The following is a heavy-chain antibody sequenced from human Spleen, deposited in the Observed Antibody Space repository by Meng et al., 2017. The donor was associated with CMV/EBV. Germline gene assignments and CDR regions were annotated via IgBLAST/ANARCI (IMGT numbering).Heavy chain of an antibody. CDR3: ARSITGNWFDP. CDR2: IIPIFGTA. J-gene: IGHJ5*02. Sequence: HSAAWLKTPGSTVTVSCNASGGTFSSYAISWRRQAPVQGLELMGGIIPIFGTANYAQKFQGRVTITADESTSTAYMELSSLRSEDTAVYYCARSITGNWFDPWGQGTLVTVSS. CDR1: GGTFSSYA. D-gene: IGHD1-20*01. V-gene: IGHV1-69*01.